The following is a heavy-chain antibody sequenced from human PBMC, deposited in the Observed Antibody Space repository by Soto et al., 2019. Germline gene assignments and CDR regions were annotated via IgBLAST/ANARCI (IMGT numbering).Heavy chain of an antibody. Sequence: GESLTISCQGSGYIFTNYCITWVLQMPGKGLEWMGTMDPKDSYTNYSPSFQGHVTISPDKSINTAYLKWSSLKASDTAIYYCARHKSRSGYYPIDYWGKGTLVTVS. CDR2: MDPKDSYT. CDR3: ARHKSRSGYYPIDY. CDR1: GYIFTNYC. V-gene: IGHV5-10-1*01. D-gene: IGHD3-22*01. J-gene: IGHJ4*02.